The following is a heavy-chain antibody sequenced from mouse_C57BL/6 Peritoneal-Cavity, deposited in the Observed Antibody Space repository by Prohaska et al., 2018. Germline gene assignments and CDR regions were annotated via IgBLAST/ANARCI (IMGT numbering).Heavy chain of an antibody. V-gene: IGHV1-75*01. J-gene: IGHJ3*01. CDR2: LFPGSGST. D-gene: IGHD1-1*01. Sequence: QLQLQQSGPELVKPGASVKISCKASGYTFTDYYINWVKQRLGQGLEWIGWLFPGSGSTYYNEKFKGKATLTVVKSARTAYMLVSSLTSEDSAVYVCARSGGSRLRFAYWGQGTLVTVSA. CDR1: GYTFTDYY. CDR3: ARSGGSRLRFAY.